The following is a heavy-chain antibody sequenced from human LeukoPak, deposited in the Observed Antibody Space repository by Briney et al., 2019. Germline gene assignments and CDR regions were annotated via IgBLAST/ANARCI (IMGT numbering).Heavy chain of an antibody. CDR3: ARRRDFLDY. D-gene: IGHD3-3*01. Sequence: SETLSFTCTVPGASISNYYWTWIRQPPGKGLEWIGYFSTTGRTNYNPSLQSRVSLSVDTSKNQLSLKLSSVTAADTAVYYCARRRDFLDYWGQGTLVTVSS. J-gene: IGHJ4*02. V-gene: IGHV4-4*08. CDR2: FSTTGRT. CDR1: GASISNYY.